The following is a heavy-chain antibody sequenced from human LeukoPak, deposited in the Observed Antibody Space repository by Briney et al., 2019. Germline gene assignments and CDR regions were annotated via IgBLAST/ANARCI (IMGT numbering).Heavy chain of an antibody. Sequence: PGGSLRLSCAASGFTFSIYAMSWVRQAPGKGLEWVSAISGSGGSTYYADSVKGRFTISRDNSKNTLYLQMNSLRAEDTAVYYCAKISGSGSYHAYFDYWGQGTLVTVSS. D-gene: IGHD3-10*01. J-gene: IGHJ4*02. CDR3: AKISGSGSYHAYFDY. CDR2: ISGSGGST. CDR1: GFTFSIYA. V-gene: IGHV3-23*01.